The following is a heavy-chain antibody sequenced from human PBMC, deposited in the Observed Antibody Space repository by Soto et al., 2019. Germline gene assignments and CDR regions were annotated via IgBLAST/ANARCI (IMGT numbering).Heavy chain of an antibody. CDR1: GYTFSSYG. D-gene: IGHD7-27*01. CDR2: ISAYNGDT. V-gene: IGHV1-18*01. Sequence: QVQMVQSGAEVKKPGASLKVSCKASGYTFSSYGISWVRQAPGQGLEWMGWISAYNGDTDYAQKVKGRVTMIADTSTTTAYMELSSLTFDDTGVYYCARAGDPPYYGMDVWGQGTTVTVSS. J-gene: IGHJ6*02. CDR3: ARAGDPPYYGMDV.